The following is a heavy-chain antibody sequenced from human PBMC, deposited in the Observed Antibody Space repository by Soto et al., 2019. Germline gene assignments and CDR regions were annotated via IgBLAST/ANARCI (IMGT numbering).Heavy chain of an antibody. CDR3: ARDDALAQNGDPSIDY. CDR2: ISAYNGNT. V-gene: IGHV1-18*01. Sequence: ASVKVSCKASGYTFTSYGISWVRQAPGQGLEWMGWISAYNGNTNYAQKLQGRVTMTTDTSTSTAYMELRSLRSDDTAVYYCARDDALAQNGDPSIDYWGQGTLVTVSS. CDR1: GYTFTSYG. D-gene: IGHD4-17*01. J-gene: IGHJ4*02.